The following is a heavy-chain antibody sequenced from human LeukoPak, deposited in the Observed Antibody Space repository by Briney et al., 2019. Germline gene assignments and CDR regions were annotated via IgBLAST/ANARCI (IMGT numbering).Heavy chain of an antibody. V-gene: IGHV3-53*01. Sequence: GGSLRLSCAASGFTVSSNYMSWVRQAPGKGLEWVSVIYSGGSTYYADSVKGRFTISRDNSKNTLYLQMNSLRAEDTAVYYCARAHDCSGGSCYSGYFEYWGQGTLVTVSS. J-gene: IGHJ4*02. D-gene: IGHD2-15*01. CDR1: GFTVSSNY. CDR2: IYSGGST. CDR3: ARAHDCSGGSCYSGYFEY.